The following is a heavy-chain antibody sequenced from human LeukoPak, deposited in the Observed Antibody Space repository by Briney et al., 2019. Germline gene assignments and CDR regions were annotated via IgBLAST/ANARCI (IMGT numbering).Heavy chain of an antibody. D-gene: IGHD4-17*01. V-gene: IGHV4-4*07. CDR1: GGSINSYY. J-gene: IGHJ6*03. CDR3: ARAAYGDYRYYYFYLDV. CDR2: IYTSGSS. Sequence: PSETLSLTCTVSGGSINSYYWSWIRQPAGKGLEWIGRIYTSGSSNYNPSVKSRVTMSVDTSKNQFSLRLTSVTAADTAVYYCARAAYGDYRYYYFYLDVWGKGTTVTVSS.